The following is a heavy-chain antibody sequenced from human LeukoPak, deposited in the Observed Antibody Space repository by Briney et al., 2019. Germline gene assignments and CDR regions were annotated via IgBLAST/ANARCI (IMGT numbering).Heavy chain of an antibody. D-gene: IGHD2-21*01. V-gene: IGHV3-23*01. Sequence: PGGSLRLSCAASGFTFSSYAMSWVRQAPGKGLVWVSAISGSGGNTYYADSVKGRFTISRDNSKNTLYLQMNSLRAEDTAVYYCARNIGGVGYWGQGTLVTVSS. CDR3: ARNIGGVGY. CDR2: ISGSGGNT. J-gene: IGHJ4*02. CDR1: GFTFSSYA.